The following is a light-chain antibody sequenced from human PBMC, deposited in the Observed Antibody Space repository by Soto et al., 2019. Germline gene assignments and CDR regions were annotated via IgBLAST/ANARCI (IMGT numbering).Light chain of an antibody. CDR2: SNN. CDR3: ATWADGLSSYV. V-gene: IGLV1-44*01. CDR1: SSNIGSNT. Sequence: QSVLTQPPSASGTPGQRVTISCSGSSSNIGSNTVNWYQQLPGTAPKLLIYSNNQRPSGVPDRFSGSKSGTSASLAISGLQSEDEAEYFCATWADGLSSYVFGTGTKVTVL. J-gene: IGLJ1*01.